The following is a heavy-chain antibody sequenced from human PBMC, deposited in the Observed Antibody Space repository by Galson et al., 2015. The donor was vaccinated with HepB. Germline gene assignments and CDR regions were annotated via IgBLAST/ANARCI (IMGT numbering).Heavy chain of an antibody. CDR1: TFIFTTYS. CDR3: VFIRGNDLKPLDY. J-gene: IGHJ4*02. D-gene: IGHD4-23*01. CDR2: ISSSSSSI. V-gene: IGHV3-48*04. Sequence: SLRLSCAASTFIFTTYSMNWVRQAPGKGLEWVSYISSSSSSIYDADSVKGRFNNSRDNPKNSLYLQMSSLRAEYTAIYYCVFIRGNDLKPLDYWGQGTLVTVSS.